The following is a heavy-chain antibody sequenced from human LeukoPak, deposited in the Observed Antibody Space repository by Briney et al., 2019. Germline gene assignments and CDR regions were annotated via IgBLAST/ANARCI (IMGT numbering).Heavy chain of an antibody. D-gene: IGHD3-9*01. CDR3: ARVGVRYDILTGYYIGAWFDY. J-gene: IGHJ4*02. Sequence: PSETLSLTCSVSGGSISNYYWSWIRQPPGKGLEYIGYSYYSGSTNYNPSLKSRVTISTDTSKSHFSLNLSSVTAADTAIYYCARVGVRYDILTGYYIGAWFDYWGQGILVTVSS. V-gene: IGHV4-59*01. CDR1: GGSISNYY. CDR2: SYYSGST.